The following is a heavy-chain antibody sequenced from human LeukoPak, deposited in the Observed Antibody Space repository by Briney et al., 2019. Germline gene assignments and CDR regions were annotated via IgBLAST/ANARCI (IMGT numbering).Heavy chain of an antibody. Sequence: GASVKVSCKASGYTFTSYGISWVRQAPGQGLKWMGWISVYNGNTNYAQKFQGRITMTTDTSTSTAFMELRSLRSDDTAVYYCARDLSGRQQLASADFDYWGQGTLVTVSS. CDR2: ISVYNGNT. CDR1: GYTFTSYG. D-gene: IGHD6-13*01. V-gene: IGHV1-18*01. J-gene: IGHJ4*02. CDR3: ARDLSGRQQLASADFDY.